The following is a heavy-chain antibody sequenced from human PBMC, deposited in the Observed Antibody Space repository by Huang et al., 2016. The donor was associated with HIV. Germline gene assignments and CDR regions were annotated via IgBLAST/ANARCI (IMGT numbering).Heavy chain of an antibody. D-gene: IGHD3-9*01. CDR1: GGAFRGHY. J-gene: IGHJ4*02. Sequence: QVRLHQWGTGVLKPSETLSLKCAVYGGAFRGHYWTWIRQSPGKGPEWIGEIDHRGTTSSNPALKSRLTLTGDTSKSQFYLNLTSVTATDTATYYCARPRMTEGNSDSTWSFFDSWGQGTLVIVSS. V-gene: IGHV4-34*01. CDR3: ARPRMTEGNSDSTWSFFDS. CDR2: IDHRGTT.